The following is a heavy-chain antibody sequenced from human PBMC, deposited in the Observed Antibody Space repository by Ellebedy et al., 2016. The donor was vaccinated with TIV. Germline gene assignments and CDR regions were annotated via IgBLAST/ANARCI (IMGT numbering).Heavy chain of an antibody. D-gene: IGHD3-16*01. Sequence: PGGSLRLSCAASGFNFRSYWMTWVRQAPGKGLEWVAKIRQEGDEIYYVESVKGRFTVSRDNARNSLYLQMNNLRVEDTAVYYCARRGSYGDYAVQINSWSDTWGQGTPVTVSS. CDR2: IRQEGDEI. V-gene: IGHV3-7*01. J-gene: IGHJ5*02. CDR1: GFNFRSYW. CDR3: ARRGSYGDYAVQINSWSDT.